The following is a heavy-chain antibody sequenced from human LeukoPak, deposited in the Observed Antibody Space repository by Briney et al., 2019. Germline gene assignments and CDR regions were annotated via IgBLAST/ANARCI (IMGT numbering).Heavy chain of an antibody. D-gene: IGHD2-8*01. CDR2: IHHSGST. J-gene: IGHJ3*02. CDR3: ARYLHTKGAFDI. CDR1: GYPISSGYF. Sequence: SETLSLTCTVSGYPISSGYFWGWIRQPPGKGLEWIGSIHHSGSTFYNPSLKSRVTMSLDTSKNQFSLKLSSVTAADTAVYFCARYLHTKGAFDIWGQGTMVTVSS. V-gene: IGHV4-38-2*02.